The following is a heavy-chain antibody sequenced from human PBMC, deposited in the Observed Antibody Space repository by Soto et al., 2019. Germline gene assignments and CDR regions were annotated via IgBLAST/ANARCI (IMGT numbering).Heavy chain of an antibody. CDR1: GGTFSSYA. Sequence: SVKVSCKASGGTFSSYAISWVRQAPGQGLEWMGGIIPIFGTANYAQKFQGRVTITADESTSTAYMELSSLRSEDTAVYYCARSLGPMYSSSSQFDPWGQGTLVTVSS. V-gene: IGHV1-69*13. J-gene: IGHJ5*02. CDR3: ARSLGPMYSSSSQFDP. CDR2: IIPIFGTA. D-gene: IGHD6-6*01.